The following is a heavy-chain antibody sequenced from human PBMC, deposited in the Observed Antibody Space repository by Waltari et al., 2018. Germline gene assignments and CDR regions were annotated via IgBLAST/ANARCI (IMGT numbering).Heavy chain of an antibody. Sequence: EVLLLESGGGLVQPGGSLRLSCAASGFPFSAYTMTWVRQAPGKGLEGVSGISDSGGNTYYADSVKGRFTISRDNSKNTLYLQMSSLRAEDTALYHCARVDNRSPSCYWGQGTLVTVSS. V-gene: IGHV3-23*01. J-gene: IGHJ4*02. D-gene: IGHD6-6*01. CDR2: ISDSGGNT. CDR3: ARVDNRSPSCY. CDR1: GFPFSAYT.